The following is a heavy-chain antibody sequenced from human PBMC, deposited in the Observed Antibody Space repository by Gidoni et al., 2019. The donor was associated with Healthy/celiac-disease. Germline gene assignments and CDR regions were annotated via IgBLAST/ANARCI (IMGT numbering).Heavy chain of an antibody. D-gene: IGHD1-26*01. Sequence: QVQLVESGGGVVQPGRSLSLSCAASGFTFSSDAMPWVRQAPGKGLEWVAVISYDGSNKYYADSVKGRFTISRDNSKNTLYLQMNSLRAEDTAVYYCARVYSGSYHAPFDYWAREPWSPSPQ. V-gene: IGHV3-30-3*01. CDR3: ARVYSGSYHAPFDY. CDR1: GFTFSSDA. J-gene: IGHJ4*02. CDR2: ISYDGSNK.